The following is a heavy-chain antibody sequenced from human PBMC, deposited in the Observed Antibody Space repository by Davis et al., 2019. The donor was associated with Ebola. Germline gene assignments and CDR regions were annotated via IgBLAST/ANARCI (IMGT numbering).Heavy chain of an antibody. CDR2: INSDWSST. D-gene: IGHD3-16*01. CDR1: GFTFSHYW. V-gene: IGHV3-74*01. J-gene: IGHJ6*02. Sequence: HTGGSLTLSCAASGFTFSHYWRHWVCPPPGKGLERVSRINSDWSSTDYADSAKGRFTISRDNAKNTLYLQMNSLRDEDTAVYYWARHYVHDYYMGLDVWGQGTTVIVSS. CDR3: ARHYVHDYYMGLDV.